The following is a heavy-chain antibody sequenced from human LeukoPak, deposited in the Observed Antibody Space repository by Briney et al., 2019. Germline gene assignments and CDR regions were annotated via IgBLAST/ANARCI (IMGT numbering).Heavy chain of an antibody. CDR3: ARGVVAAAGRTFDF. V-gene: IGHV4-59*01. D-gene: IGHD6-13*01. Sequence: SETLSLTCTVSGSSISSYYWSWIRQPPGKGLEWIGYIYNSGSTNYNPSLKSRVTISLDTSKNQFSLKLSSVTAADTAVYYCARGVVAAAGRTFDFWGQGTLVTVSS. CDR2: IYNSGST. J-gene: IGHJ4*02. CDR1: GSSISSYY.